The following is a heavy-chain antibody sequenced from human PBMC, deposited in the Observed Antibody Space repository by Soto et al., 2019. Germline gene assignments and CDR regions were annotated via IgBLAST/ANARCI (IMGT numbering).Heavy chain of an antibody. CDR1: GGSFSCYY. J-gene: IGHJ4*02. D-gene: IGHD2-15*01. V-gene: IGHV4-34*01. CDR3: ARSQSGVSHGFIRAFDY. Sequence: PSETLSLTCAVYGGSFSCYYWSWIRQPPGKGLEWMGDIHPSGSTNYNPSFKSRATISVATSENQFSLKLNSLTAADTAVYYCARSQSGVSHGFIRAFDYWGQGTLVTVSS. CDR2: IHPSGST.